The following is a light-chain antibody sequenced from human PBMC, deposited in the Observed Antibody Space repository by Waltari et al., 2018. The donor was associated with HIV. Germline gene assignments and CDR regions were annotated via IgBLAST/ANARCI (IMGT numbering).Light chain of an antibody. CDR1: SSAVGSYNP. V-gene: IGLV2-23*02. CDR2: EVS. CDR3: CSYAGSGDV. J-gene: IGLJ1*01. Sequence: QSALTQPASVSGSPGQSITISCTGTSSAVGSYNPVSWYQQHPGKAPKLMIYEVSKRPSGVSNRFSGSKSGNTASLTISGLQAEDEADYYCCSYAGSGDVFGTGTKVTVL.